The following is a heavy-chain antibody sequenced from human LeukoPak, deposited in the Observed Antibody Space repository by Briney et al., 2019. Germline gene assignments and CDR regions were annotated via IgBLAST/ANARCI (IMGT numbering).Heavy chain of an antibody. CDR3: ARSQERYGDYATWADAFDI. Sequence: SETLSLTCTVSGGSISSSSYYWGWIRQPPGKGLEWIGYIYYSGSTNYNPSLKSRVTISVDTSKNQFSLKLSSVTAADTAVYYCARSQERYGDYATWADAFDIWGQGTMVTVPS. CDR1: GGSISSSSYY. D-gene: IGHD4-17*01. J-gene: IGHJ3*02. CDR2: IYYSGST. V-gene: IGHV4-61*05.